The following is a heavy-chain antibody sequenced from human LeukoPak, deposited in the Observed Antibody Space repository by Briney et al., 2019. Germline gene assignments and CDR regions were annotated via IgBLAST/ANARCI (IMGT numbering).Heavy chain of an antibody. V-gene: IGHV3-23*01. D-gene: IGHD4-17*01. CDR1: GFTFSSYA. J-gene: IGHJ6*02. CDR2: ISGSGGST. Sequence: GGSLRLSCAASGFTFSSYAMSWVRQAPGKGLEWVSAISGSGGSTYYADSVKGRFTISRDNSKNTLYLQMNSLRAEDTAVYYCAKGDYEANYYYGMDVWGQGTTVTVSS. CDR3: AKGDYEANYYYGMDV.